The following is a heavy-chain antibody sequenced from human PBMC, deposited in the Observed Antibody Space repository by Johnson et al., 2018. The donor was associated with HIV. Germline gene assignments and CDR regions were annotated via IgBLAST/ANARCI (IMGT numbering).Heavy chain of an antibody. Sequence: QVQLVESGGGVVQPGRSLRLSCAASGFTFSSYAMHWVRQAPGKGLEWVSIIYSGGSTYYADSVKGRFTISRDNSKNTLYLQMNSLRAEDTAVDYCAVGGSYYTFDMWGQGTMVTVSS. CDR2: IYSGGST. CDR1: GFTFSSYA. D-gene: IGHD1-26*01. J-gene: IGHJ3*02. CDR3: AVGGSYYTFDM. V-gene: IGHV3-NL1*01.